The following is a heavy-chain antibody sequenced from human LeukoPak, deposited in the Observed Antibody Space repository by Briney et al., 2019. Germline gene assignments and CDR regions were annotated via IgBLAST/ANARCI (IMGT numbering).Heavy chain of an antibody. CDR3: AKVAPLGSSWYGFNY. D-gene: IGHD6-13*01. Sequence: GGSLRLSCAASGFIFSTYAIIWVRQAPGKGLEWGSGISGSGGGTYYADSVKGRFTISRDNSKNTLSLQMDSLRVEDTAVYYCAKVAPLGSSWYGFNYWGQGTLVTVSS. J-gene: IGHJ4*02. V-gene: IGHV3-23*01. CDR1: GFIFSTYA. CDR2: ISGSGGGT.